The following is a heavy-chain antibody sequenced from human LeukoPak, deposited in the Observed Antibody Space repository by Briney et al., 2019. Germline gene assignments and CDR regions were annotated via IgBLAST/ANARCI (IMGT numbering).Heavy chain of an antibody. CDR3: ARTGALRYFDWLPPHFDY. CDR1: EFVFSDYY. J-gene: IGHJ4*02. V-gene: IGHV3-11*01. CDR2: ISSGGDTK. Sequence: PGGSLRLSCAASEFVFSDYYMSWVRQAPGKGLEWVSYISSGGDTKYYADSVKGRFTISRDNAKNSLYLQMNNLRAEDTAVYYCARTGALRYFDWLPPHFDYWGQGTLVTVSS. D-gene: IGHD3-9*01.